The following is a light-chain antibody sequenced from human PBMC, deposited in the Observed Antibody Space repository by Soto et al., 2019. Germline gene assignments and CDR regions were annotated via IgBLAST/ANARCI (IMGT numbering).Light chain of an antibody. CDR1: SSNIGSNY. J-gene: IGLJ1*01. Sequence: QSVLTKPPSASGTPGQRVTISCSGSSSNIGSNYVYWYQQLPGTAPKLLIYRNNQRPSGVPDRFSGSKSGTSASLAISGLRSEDEADYYCAAWDDSLGVFVPGAMVTVL. CDR3: AAWDDSLGV. V-gene: IGLV1-47*01. CDR2: RNN.